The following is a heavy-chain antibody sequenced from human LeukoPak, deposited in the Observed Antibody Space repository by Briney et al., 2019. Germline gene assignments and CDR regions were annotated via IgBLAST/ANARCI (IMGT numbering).Heavy chain of an antibody. V-gene: IGHV3-23*01. J-gene: IGHJ4*02. CDR3: AKDGQSFNSMYDYFDS. Sequence: SWVRIVTEKGLEWVSSIGGGDTHYADSVKGRFTISRDDSRSTVDLQMSSLRAEDTAVYYCAKDGQSFNSMYDYFDSWGQGTLVTVSS. D-gene: IGHD2-8*01. CDR2: IGGGDT.